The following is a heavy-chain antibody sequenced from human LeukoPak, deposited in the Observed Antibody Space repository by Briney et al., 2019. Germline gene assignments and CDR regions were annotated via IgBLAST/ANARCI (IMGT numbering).Heavy chain of an antibody. CDR2: MTSSTSYI. CDR1: GFTFSGYN. Sequence: GGSLRLSCAASGFTFSGYNMNWVRQAPGKGLEWVSSMTSSTSYIYYADSVKGRFTISRDNANNSLYLQMNSLRAEDTAVYYCTRDRPYSSTMDVWGKGTTVTVSS. D-gene: IGHD6-13*01. V-gene: IGHV3-21*01. J-gene: IGHJ6*03. CDR3: TRDRPYSSTMDV.